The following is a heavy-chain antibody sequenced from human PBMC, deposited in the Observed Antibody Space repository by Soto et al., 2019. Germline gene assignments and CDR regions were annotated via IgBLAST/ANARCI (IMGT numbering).Heavy chain of an antibody. CDR1: GYTFTSYY. J-gene: IGHJ4*02. D-gene: IGHD4-17*01. V-gene: IGHV1-46*03. CDR3: AREGPDDYGDYLTAGNDY. Sequence: ASVKVSCKASGYTFTSYYMHCVRPAPGQGLEWMGIINPSGGSTSYAQKFQGRVTMTRDTSTSTVYMELSSLRSEDTAVYYCAREGPDDYGDYLTAGNDYWGQGTLVTVSS. CDR2: INPSGGST.